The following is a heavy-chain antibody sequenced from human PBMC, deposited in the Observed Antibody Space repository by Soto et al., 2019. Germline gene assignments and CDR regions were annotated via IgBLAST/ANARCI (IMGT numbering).Heavy chain of an antibody. V-gene: IGHV4-30-2*01. CDR2: IYHSGST. D-gene: IGHD6-13*01. CDR3: ASGQQLVRNY. CDR1: GGSISSGGYS. Sequence: LQLQESGSGLVKPSQTLSLTCAVSGGSISSGGYSWSWIRQPPGKGLEWIGYIYHSGSTYYNPSLKSRVTISVDRSKNQFSLKLSSVTAADTAVYYCASGQQLVRNYWGQGTLVTVSS. J-gene: IGHJ4*02.